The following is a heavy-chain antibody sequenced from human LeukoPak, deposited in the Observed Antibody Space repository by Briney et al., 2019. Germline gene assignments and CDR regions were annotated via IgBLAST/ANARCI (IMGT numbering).Heavy chain of an antibody. Sequence: PSETLSLTCTVSGGSISSYYWSWIRQPPGKGLEWIGYIYYSGSTNYNPSLKSRVTISVDTSKNQFSLKLSSVTAADTAVYYCASSPTVVVAASYYYYYYMDVWGKGTTVTVSS. J-gene: IGHJ6*03. V-gene: IGHV4-59*01. CDR3: ASSPTVVVAASYYYYYYMDV. CDR2: IYYSGST. D-gene: IGHD2-15*01. CDR1: GGSISSYY.